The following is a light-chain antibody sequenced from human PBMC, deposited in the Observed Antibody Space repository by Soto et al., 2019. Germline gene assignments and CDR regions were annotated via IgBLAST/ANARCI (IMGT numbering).Light chain of an antibody. CDR1: QTISTH. CDR2: AAS. V-gene: IGKV1-39*01. CDR3: QQSLTIPYT. J-gene: IGKJ2*01. Sequence: DIQMTQSPSSLSASVRDRVTITCRASQTISTHLNWYQQKPGKAPKLLIYAASTLQSGVTSRFSGSGSGTDFTLTINSLQPEDFATYYCQQSLTIPYTFGRGTKLEIK.